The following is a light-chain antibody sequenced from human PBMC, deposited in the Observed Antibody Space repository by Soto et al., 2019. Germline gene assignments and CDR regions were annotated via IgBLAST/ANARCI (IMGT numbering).Light chain of an antibody. CDR3: CSYAGTYTYL. CDR2: DVT. J-gene: IGLJ1*01. V-gene: IGLV2-11*01. Sequence: QSVLTQPRSVYGSPGQSVTISCTGTSLDVGGFDYVSWYQQHPGKAPTLIIYDVTQRPSGVPDRFSGFKSGNTASLTISGLDPGDEADYYCCSYAGTYTYLFGTGTKVTVL. CDR1: SLDVGGFDY.